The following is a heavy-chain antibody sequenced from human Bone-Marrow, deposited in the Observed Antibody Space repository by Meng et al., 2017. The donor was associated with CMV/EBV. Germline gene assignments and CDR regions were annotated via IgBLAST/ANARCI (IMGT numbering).Heavy chain of an antibody. V-gene: IGHV4-34*01. J-gene: IGHJ6*02. CDR2: INNKAST. Sequence: ESLKISCAVYGDSFSNYFWNWLRQPPGKGLEWIGEINNKASTNYNPSLKSRVTMSVDTSKNQFSLKLTSVTAADTAVYYCARSNYCNTIPCSLLRADYYYGLDVWGQGTTVTVSS. CDR1: GDSFSNYF. CDR3: ARSNYCNTIPCSLLRADYYYGLDV. D-gene: IGHD2/OR15-2a*01.